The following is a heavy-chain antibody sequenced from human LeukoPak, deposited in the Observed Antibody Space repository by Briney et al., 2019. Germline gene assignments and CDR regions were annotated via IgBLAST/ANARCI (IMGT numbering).Heavy chain of an antibody. Sequence: GGSLRLSCAASGFTVSSNYMSWVRQAPGKGLEWVSVIYSGGSTYYADSVKGRFTISRDNSKNTLYLQMNSLRAEDTAVYYCARDARTNRYSSGWYTADWGQGTLVTVSS. J-gene: IGHJ4*02. V-gene: IGHV3-53*01. CDR1: GFTVSSNY. CDR3: ARDARTNRYSSGWYTAD. D-gene: IGHD6-19*01. CDR2: IYSGGST.